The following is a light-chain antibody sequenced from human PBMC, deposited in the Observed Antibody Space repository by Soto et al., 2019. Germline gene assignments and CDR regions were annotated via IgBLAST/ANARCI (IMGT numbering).Light chain of an antibody. J-gene: IGKJ2*01. CDR3: RQYCISPYT. V-gene: IGKV3-20*01. CDR2: GAS. Sequence: EIVLTQSPGTLSLSPGERATLSCRASQSVSSSYLAWYQQKPGQAPRLLIYGASSRATGIPDRFSCSGSGTDFTLTISRLEPEDFAVYYCRQYCISPYTFGQGTKLEIK. CDR1: QSVSSSY.